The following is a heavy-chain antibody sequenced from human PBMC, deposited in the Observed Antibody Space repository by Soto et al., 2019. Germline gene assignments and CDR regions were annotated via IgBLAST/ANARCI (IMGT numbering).Heavy chain of an antibody. Sequence: SETLSLTCTVSGGSISSSSYYWGWIRQPPGKGLEWIGSIYYSGSTYYNPSLKSRVTISVDTSKNQFSLKLSSVTAADTAVYYCARHEIMWVVVAAGAFDIWGQGTMVTVSS. CDR2: IYYSGST. J-gene: IGHJ3*02. V-gene: IGHV4-39*01. D-gene: IGHD2-15*01. CDR3: ARHEIMWVVVAAGAFDI. CDR1: GGSISSSSYY.